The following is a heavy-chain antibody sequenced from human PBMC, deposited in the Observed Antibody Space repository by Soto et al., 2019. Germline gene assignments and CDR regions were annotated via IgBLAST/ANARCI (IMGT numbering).Heavy chain of an antibody. CDR3: ARRKWKGYCSGGSCYSSPKKAHWFDP. J-gene: IGHJ5*02. V-gene: IGHV4-39*01. Sequence: SETLSLTCTVSGGSISSSSYYWGWIRQPPGKGLEWIGSIYYSGSTYYNPSLKSRVTISVDTSKNQFSLKLSSVTAADTAVYYCARRKWKGYCSGGSCYSSPKKAHWFDPWGQGTLVTVSS. CDR1: GGSISSSSYY. CDR2: IYYSGST. D-gene: IGHD2-15*01.